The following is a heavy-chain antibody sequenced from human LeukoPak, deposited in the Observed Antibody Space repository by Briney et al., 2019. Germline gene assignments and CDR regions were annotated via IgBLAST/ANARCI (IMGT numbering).Heavy chain of an antibody. CDR1: GGSISSSSYY. J-gene: IGHJ4*02. V-gene: IGHV4-39*07. D-gene: IGHD3-22*01. Sequence: PSETLSLTCTVSGGSISSSSYYWGWIRQPPGKGLEWIGSIYYSGSTNYNPSLKSRVTISVDTSKNQFSLKLSSVTAADTAVYYCARRWYYDSSGFEGFDYWGQGTLVTVSS. CDR2: IYYSGST. CDR3: ARRWYYDSSGFEGFDY.